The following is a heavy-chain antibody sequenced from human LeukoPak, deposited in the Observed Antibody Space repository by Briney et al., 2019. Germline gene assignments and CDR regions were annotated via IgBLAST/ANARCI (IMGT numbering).Heavy chain of an antibody. Sequence: GGSLRLSCAASGFTVSSNYMSWVRQAPGKGLEGVSVIYSGGSTYYADSVKGRFTISRDNSKNTLYLQMNSLRAEDTAVYYCARDGYCGGDCYSGFPHWGQGTLVTVSS. J-gene: IGHJ1*01. CDR2: IYSGGST. CDR1: GFTVSSNY. V-gene: IGHV3-66*01. D-gene: IGHD2-21*02. CDR3: ARDGYCGGDCYSGFPH.